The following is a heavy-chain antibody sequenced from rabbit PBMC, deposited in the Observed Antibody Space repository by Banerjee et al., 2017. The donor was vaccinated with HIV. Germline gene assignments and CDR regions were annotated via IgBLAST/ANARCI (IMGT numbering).Heavy chain of an antibody. CDR2: IYAGKGYT. D-gene: IGHD3-3*01. J-gene: IGHJ4*01. V-gene: IGHV1S7*01. CDR3: ARGLVAGVLDL. Sequence: APGKGLEWIGIIYAGKGYTDYASWVNGRFTISSDNAQNTVDLQMNSLTAADTATYFCARGLVAGVLDLWGPGTLVTVS.